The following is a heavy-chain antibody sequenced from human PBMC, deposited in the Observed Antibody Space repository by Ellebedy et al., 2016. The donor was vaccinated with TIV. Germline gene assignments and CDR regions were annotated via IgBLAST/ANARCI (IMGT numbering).Heavy chain of an antibody. J-gene: IGHJ4*02. V-gene: IGHV4-39*02. CDR1: GGSINRSTYY. CDR2: IYYSGSA. CDR3: ARDAYYDILTGYYFLAWDY. D-gene: IGHD3-9*01. Sequence: SETLSLTCTVSGGSINRSTYYWGWVRQSPGKGLEWIGTIYYSGSAYYNPSLKSRVTISVDTSKNQFSLKLNSVTAADTAVYYCARDAYYDILTGYYFLAWDYWGQGTLVTVSS.